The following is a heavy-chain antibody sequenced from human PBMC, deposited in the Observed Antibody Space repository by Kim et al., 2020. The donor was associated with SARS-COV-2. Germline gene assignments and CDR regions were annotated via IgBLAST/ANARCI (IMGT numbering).Heavy chain of an antibody. V-gene: IGHV3-30*07. Sequence: DSVKGRFAISRDASKNTLFLQMNSLRAEDTAVYYCAREGTGENTVTMALGYWGQGTLVSVSS. J-gene: IGHJ4*02. CDR3: AREGTGENTVTMALGY. D-gene: IGHD4-17*01.